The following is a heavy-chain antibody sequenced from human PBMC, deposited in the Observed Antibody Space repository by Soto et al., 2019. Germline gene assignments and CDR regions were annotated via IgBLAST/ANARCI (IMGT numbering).Heavy chain of an antibody. D-gene: IGHD2-15*01. V-gene: IGHV1-18*01. Sequence: QVQLVQSGAEVKKPGASVKVSCKASGYTFTSYGISWVRQAPGQGLEWMGWNSAYNGNTNYAQKLQGRVTMTTDTSQRTDSMELRSQRSDDTAAYYCARDATSNTPGFAEPFDYGGQGTLVTVSS. CDR2: NSAYNGNT. J-gene: IGHJ4*02. CDR1: GYTFTSYG. CDR3: ARDATSNTPGFAEPFDY.